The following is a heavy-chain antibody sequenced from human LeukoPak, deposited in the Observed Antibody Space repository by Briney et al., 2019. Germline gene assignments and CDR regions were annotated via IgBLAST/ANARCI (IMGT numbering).Heavy chain of an antibody. J-gene: IGHJ4*02. CDR2: INPGDSDT. V-gene: IGHV5-51*01. CDR1: GYTFTNYW. CDR3: ARHGGSGTSGWYPANY. Sequence: GESLKISCKGSGYTFTNYWIGWVRQMPGKGLEWMGIINPGDSDTRYSPSFQGQVTISADKSITTAYLQWSSLKASDTAIYYCARHGGSGTSGWYPANYWGLGTLVTVSS. D-gene: IGHD6-19*01.